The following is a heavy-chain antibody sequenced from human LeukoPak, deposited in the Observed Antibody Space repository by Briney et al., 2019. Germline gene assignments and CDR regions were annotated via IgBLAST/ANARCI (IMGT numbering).Heavy chain of an antibody. J-gene: IGHJ4*02. D-gene: IGHD2-2*01. CDR3: AGVVPAAPWYFDY. CDR2: INDSGST. CDR1: GGSFSGYY. Sequence: SETLSLTCAVYGGSFSGYYWSWIRQPPGKGLEWIGEINDSGSTNYNPSLKSRVTISVDTSKNQFPLKLNSVTAADTAVYYCAGVVPAAPWYFDYWGQGTLVTVSS. V-gene: IGHV4-34*01.